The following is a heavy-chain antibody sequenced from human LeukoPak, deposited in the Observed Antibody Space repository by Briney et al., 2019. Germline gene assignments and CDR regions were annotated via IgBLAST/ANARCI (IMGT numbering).Heavy chain of an antibody. CDR1: GGTFSSYA. J-gene: IGHJ4*02. CDR2: IIPIFGTA. V-gene: IGHV1-69*05. D-gene: IGHD6-19*01. Sequence: ASVKVSCKASGGTFSSYAISWVRQAPGQGLEWMGGIIPIFGTANYAQKFQGRDTITTDESTSTAYMELRSLRSDDTAVYYCATTLGGAGVFDYWGQGTLVTVSS. CDR3: ATTLGGAGVFDY.